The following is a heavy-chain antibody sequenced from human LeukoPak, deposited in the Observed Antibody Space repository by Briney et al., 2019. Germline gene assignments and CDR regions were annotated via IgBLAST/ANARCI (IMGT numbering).Heavy chain of an antibody. CDR2: IYPGDSDT. V-gene: IGHV5-51*01. D-gene: IGHD1-26*01. CDR3: ARRIVGATARFDT. Sequence: GGSLKIYCKGSGYSFTSYWIVWVRQMPGKGLEWMGIIYPGDSDTRYSPSFQGQVTISADKSISTAYLQWSSLKASDTAMYYCARRIVGATARFDTWDQGTLVTVSS. CDR1: GYSFTSYW. J-gene: IGHJ5*02.